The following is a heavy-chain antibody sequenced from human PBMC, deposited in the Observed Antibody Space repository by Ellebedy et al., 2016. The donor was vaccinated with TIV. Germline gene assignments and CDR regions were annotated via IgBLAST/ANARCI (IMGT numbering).Heavy chain of an antibody. V-gene: IGHV1-18*01. CDR3: ARGFYEKFNP. D-gene: IGHD2/OR15-2a*01. CDR1: GYTFTKYG. Sequence: ASVKVSCKAPGYTFTKYGIGWVRQAPGQGLEWMGWISGYNGDTNYAQKFQGRVTMTIDTFASTAYMELRSLRSDDTAMYFCARGFYEKFNPWGQGTLVTVSS. J-gene: IGHJ5*02. CDR2: ISGYNGDT.